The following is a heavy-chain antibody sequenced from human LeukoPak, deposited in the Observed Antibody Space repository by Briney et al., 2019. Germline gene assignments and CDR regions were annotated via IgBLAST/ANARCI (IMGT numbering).Heavy chain of an antibody. D-gene: IGHD3-22*01. V-gene: IGHV4-59*08. J-gene: IGHJ4*02. Sequence: SETLSLTCTVSGGSISSYYWSWIRQPPGKGLEWIGYIYYSGSTNYNPSLKSRVTISVDTSKNQFSLKLSSVTAADTAVYYCARRYYYDSSGFDYWGQGTLVTVSS. CDR2: IYYSGST. CDR1: GGSISSYY. CDR3: ARRYYYDSSGFDY.